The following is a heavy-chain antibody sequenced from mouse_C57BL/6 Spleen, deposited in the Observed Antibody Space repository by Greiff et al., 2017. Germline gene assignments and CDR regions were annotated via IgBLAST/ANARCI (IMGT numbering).Heavy chain of an antibody. CDR1: GFTFSSYA. V-gene: IGHV5-4*01. CDR3: ARDHHYYAMDY. J-gene: IGHJ4*01. CDR2: SSDGGSYT. Sequence: EVKVVESGGGLVKPGGSLKLSCAASGFTFSSYAMSWVRQTPEKRLEWVATSSDGGSYTYYPDNVKGRFTISRDNANNNLYLQMSHLKSEDTAMXYCARDHHYYAMDYWGQGTSVTVSS.